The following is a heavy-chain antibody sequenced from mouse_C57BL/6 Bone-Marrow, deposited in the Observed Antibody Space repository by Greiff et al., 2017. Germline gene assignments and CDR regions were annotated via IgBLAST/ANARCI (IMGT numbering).Heavy chain of an antibody. Sequence: QVQLQQSGAELVKPGASVKLSCKASGYTFTSYWMQWVKQRPGQGLEWIGEIDPSDSYTNYNQKFKGKATLTVDTSSSTAYMQLSSLTSEDSAVYYCAREGITTVVRGDAMDYWGQGTSVTVSS. CDR1: GYTFTSYW. CDR2: IDPSDSYT. V-gene: IGHV1-50*01. D-gene: IGHD1-1*01. J-gene: IGHJ4*01. CDR3: AREGITTVVRGDAMDY.